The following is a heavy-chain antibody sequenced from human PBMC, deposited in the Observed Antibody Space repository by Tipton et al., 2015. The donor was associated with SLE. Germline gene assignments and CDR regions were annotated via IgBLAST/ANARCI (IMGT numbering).Heavy chain of an antibody. CDR3: ARDCSSSWPYYFDY. J-gene: IGHJ4*02. D-gene: IGHD6-13*01. V-gene: IGHV3-33*01. CDR2: IWYDESNK. Sequence: SLRLSCAASGFTFSSYGMHWVRQAPGKGLEWVAVIWYDESNKYYADSVKGRFTISRDNSKNTLYLQMNSLRAEDTAVYYCARDCSSSWPYYFDYWGQGTLVTVSS. CDR1: GFTFSSYG.